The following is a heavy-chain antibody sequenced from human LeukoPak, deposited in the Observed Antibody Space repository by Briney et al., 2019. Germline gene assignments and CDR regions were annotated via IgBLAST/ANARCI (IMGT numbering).Heavy chain of an antibody. J-gene: IGHJ3*02. Sequence: HPGRSLRLSCAASGFTFDDYAMHWVRQAPGKGLEWVSGISWNSGSIGYADSVKGRFTISRDNAKNSLYLQMNSLRAEDTAVYYCASGLDYYDSSGYYVDAFDIWGQGTMVTVSS. V-gene: IGHV3-9*01. CDR1: GFTFDDYA. D-gene: IGHD3-22*01. CDR2: ISWNSGSI. CDR3: ASGLDYYDSSGYYVDAFDI.